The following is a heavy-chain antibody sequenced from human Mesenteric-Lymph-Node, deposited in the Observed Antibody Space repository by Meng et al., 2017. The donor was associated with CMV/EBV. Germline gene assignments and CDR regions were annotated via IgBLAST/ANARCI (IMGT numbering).Heavy chain of an antibody. D-gene: IGHD3-22*01. J-gene: IGHJ4*02. CDR2: ISHSGGT. Sequence: ESLKISCAASGFTFSSYGMHWVRQAPGKGLEWIGFISHSGGTNYNPSLMSRLTISLDTSKSQFSLHLSSVTAADTAVYYCARVNGYYGRHGYYYRDYFDYWGQGTLVTVSS. V-gene: IGHV4-59*01. CDR1: GFTFSSYG. CDR3: ARVNGYYGRHGYYYRDYFDY.